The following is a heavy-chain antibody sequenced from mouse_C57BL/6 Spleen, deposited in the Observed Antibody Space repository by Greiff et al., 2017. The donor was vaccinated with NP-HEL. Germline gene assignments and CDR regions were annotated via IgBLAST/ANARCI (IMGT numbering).Heavy chain of an antibody. Sequence: EVMLVESGGGLVKPGGSLKLSCAASGFTFSSYAMSWVRQTPEKRLEWVATISDGGSYTYYPDNVKGRFTISRDNAKNNLYLQMSHLKSEDTAMYYCAREDYDYDAMDYWGQGTSVTVSS. D-gene: IGHD1-1*02. CDR3: AREDYDYDAMDY. CDR2: ISDGGSYT. J-gene: IGHJ4*01. CDR1: GFTFSSYA. V-gene: IGHV5-4*01.